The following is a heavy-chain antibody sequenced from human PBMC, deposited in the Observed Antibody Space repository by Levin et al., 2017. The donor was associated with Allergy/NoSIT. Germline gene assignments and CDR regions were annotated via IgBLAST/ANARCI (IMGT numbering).Heavy chain of an antibody. V-gene: IGHV4-39*02. D-gene: IGHD3-22*01. J-gene: IGHJ3*02. CDR2: IYYSGST. Sequence: SETLSLTCTVSGGSISSSSYFWGWIRQPPGKGLEWITHIYYSGSTYYNPSLRSRVTISVDTSKNQFSLKLSSVTAADTAVYYCAREQYYFDDYPSAFDIWGQGTMVTVSS. CDR1: GGSISSSSYF. CDR3: AREQYYFDDYPSAFDI.